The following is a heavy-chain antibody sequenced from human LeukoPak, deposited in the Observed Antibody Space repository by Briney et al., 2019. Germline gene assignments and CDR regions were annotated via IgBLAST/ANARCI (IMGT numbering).Heavy chain of an antibody. V-gene: IGHV4-31*02. Sequence: LRLSCAASGFTFSSYSMNWIRQHPGKGLEWIGYIYYSGSTYYNPSLKSRVTISVDTSKNQFSLKLSSVTAADTAVYYCARAEGEMATMNYWGQGTLVTVSS. CDR1: GFTFSSYS. J-gene: IGHJ4*02. CDR2: IYYSGST. CDR3: ARAEGEMATMNY. D-gene: IGHD5-24*01.